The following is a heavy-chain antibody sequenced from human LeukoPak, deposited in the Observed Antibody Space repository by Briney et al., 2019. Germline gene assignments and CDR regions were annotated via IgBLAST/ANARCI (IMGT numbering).Heavy chain of an antibody. CDR2: IWYDGSNK. Sequence: GGSLRLSCAASGFTFSSYGMHWVRRAPGKGLEWVAVIWYDGSNKYYADSVKGRFTISRDNSKNTLYLQMNSLRAEDTAVYYCARVPGGMDVWGKGTTVTVSS. J-gene: IGHJ6*04. V-gene: IGHV3-33*01. CDR1: GFTFSSYG. CDR3: ARVPGGMDV.